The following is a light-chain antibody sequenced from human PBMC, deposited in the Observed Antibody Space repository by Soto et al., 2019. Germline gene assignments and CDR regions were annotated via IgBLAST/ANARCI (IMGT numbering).Light chain of an antibody. Sequence: QSFLAQPPSVSGAPGQRVTISCAGSSSNIGAGYDVHWYQQLPGTAPKLLIYANSNRPSGVPDRFSGSKSGTSASLAITGLQAEDEADYYCQSYDNSLSGYVFGPGTKVTVL. CDR1: SSNIGAGYD. CDR3: QSYDNSLSGYV. CDR2: ANS. V-gene: IGLV1-40*01. J-gene: IGLJ1*01.